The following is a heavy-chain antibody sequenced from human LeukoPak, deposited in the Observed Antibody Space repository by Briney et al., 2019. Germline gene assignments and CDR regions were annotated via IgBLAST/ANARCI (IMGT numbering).Heavy chain of an antibody. Sequence: SQTLSLTCTVSGGSISSGSYYWSWIRQPAGKGLEWIGRIYTSGSTNYNPSLKSRVTISVDTSKNQFSLKLSSVTAADTAVYYCARDGGPNHDILTGYYQNDAFDIWGQGTMVTVSS. J-gene: IGHJ3*02. D-gene: IGHD3-9*01. V-gene: IGHV4-61*02. CDR1: GGSISSGSYY. CDR3: ARDGGPNHDILTGYYQNDAFDI. CDR2: IYTSGST.